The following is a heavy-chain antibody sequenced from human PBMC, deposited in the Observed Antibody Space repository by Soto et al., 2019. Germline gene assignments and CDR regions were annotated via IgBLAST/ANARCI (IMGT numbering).Heavy chain of an antibody. D-gene: IGHD2-15*01. Sequence: EVQLLESGGGLVQPGGSLRLSCAASGFTFSSYAMSWVRQAPGKGLEWVSAISGSGGSTYYADSVKGRFTISRDNSKNTLYLQMNSLRAEDTAVYYCAKDGGGSCGSWAGGDYWGQGTLVTVSS. CDR2: ISGSGGST. V-gene: IGHV3-23*01. CDR1: GFTFSSYA. J-gene: IGHJ4*02. CDR3: AKDGGGSCGSWAGGDY.